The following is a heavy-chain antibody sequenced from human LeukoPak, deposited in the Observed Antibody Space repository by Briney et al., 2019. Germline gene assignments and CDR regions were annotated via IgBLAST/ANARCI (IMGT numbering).Heavy chain of an antibody. CDR2: ISYDGSNK. Sequence: PGGSLRLSCAASRFSSRVDKMNTGPQAPGKGLEWVAVISYDGSNKYYADSVKGRFTISRDNSKNTLYLQMNSLRAEDTAVYYCARDKGTTCSDNWGQGALVTVSS. CDR1: RFSSRVDK. V-gene: IGHV3-33*05. D-gene: IGHD4-17*01. J-gene: IGHJ4*02. CDR3: ARDKGTTCSDN.